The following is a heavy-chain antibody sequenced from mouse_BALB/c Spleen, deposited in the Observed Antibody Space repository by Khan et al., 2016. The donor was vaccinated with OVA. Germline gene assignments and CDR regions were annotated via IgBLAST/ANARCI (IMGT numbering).Heavy chain of an antibody. CDR2: INTYTGEP. V-gene: IGHV9-1*02. D-gene: IGHD2-12*01. J-gene: IGHJ1*01. CDR1: GFTFTNYG. Sequence: QLVQSGPELKKPGETVKISCKASGFTFTNYGMNWVKQAPGKGLRWMGWINTYTGEPTYADDFKGRFAFSLETSASTAYLQINNLKNEDMATYFCARTYYSYDRYFDVWGAGTTVTVSS. CDR3: ARTYYSYDRYFDV.